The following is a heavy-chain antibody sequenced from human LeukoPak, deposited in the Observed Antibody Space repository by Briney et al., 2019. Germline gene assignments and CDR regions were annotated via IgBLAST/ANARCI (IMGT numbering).Heavy chain of an antibody. Sequence: AGGSLRLSCAASGFTFSNAWMNWVRQAPGKGLEWVGRIKSKTDGGTTDYAAPVKGRFTISRDDSKNTLYLQMNSLKTEDTAVYYCSTTYYYDSSEGYWGQGTLVTVSS. J-gene: IGHJ4*02. CDR2: IKSKTDGGTT. D-gene: IGHD3-22*01. V-gene: IGHV3-15*07. CDR3: STTYYYDSSEGY. CDR1: GFTFSNAW.